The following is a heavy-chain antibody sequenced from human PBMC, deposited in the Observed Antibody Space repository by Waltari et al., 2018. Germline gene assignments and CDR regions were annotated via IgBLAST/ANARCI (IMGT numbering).Heavy chain of an antibody. Sequence: QVQLVQSGPEVRKPGASVKVSCKVSGDTLTELSIHWVRLAPGNGLEWMGGGTSEDGETIHAQKVQGRVTMTEDTSTDMAYMELSSLRSEDTAVYYCATDIPPDESQIAVLGITKYDAMDVWGQGAMVTVSS. D-gene: IGHD1-20*01. CDR3: ATDIPPDESQIAVLGITKYDAMDV. CDR1: GDTLTELS. V-gene: IGHV1-24*01. J-gene: IGHJ6*02. CDR2: GTSEDGET.